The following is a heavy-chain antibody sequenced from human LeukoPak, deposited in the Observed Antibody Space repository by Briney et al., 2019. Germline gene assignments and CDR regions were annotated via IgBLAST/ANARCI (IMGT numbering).Heavy chain of an antibody. CDR2: IKQDGSEK. Sequence: PGGSLRLSCVASGFPLSSYWMTWVRQAPGKGLEWVANIKQDGSEKYYVDSVKGRFTISRDNAKNSLSLQMNSLRVKDTAVYYCARGGRPEYWGQGTLVTVSS. CDR1: GFPLSSYW. J-gene: IGHJ4*02. CDR3: ARGGRPEY. V-gene: IGHV3-7*01.